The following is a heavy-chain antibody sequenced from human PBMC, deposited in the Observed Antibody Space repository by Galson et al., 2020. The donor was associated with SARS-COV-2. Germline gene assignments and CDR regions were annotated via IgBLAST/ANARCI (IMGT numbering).Heavy chain of an antibody. D-gene: IGHD3-22*01. Sequence: SQTLSLTCAVSGGSFSGYYWSWIRQPPGQGLEWIGAINHSGSTNYNPSLKSRVTISVDTSKNQFSLKLSSVTAADTAAYYCARAGQLGHYYDSSGYYYSGRTHHFDYWGQGTLVTVSS. V-gene: IGHV4-34*01. CDR3: ARAGQLGHYYDSSGYYYSGRTHHFDY. J-gene: IGHJ4*02. CDR2: INHSGST. CDR1: GGSFSGYY.